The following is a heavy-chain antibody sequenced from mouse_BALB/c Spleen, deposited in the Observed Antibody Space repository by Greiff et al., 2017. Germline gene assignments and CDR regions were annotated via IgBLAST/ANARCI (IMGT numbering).Heavy chain of an antibody. D-gene: IGHD2-4*01. CDR1: GYTFTSYV. CDR3: ARKGLRYYYAMDY. V-gene: IGHV1-14*01. CDR2: INPYNDGT. Sequence: VQLQQSGPELVKPGASVKMSCKASGYTFTSYVMHWVKQKPGQGLEWIGYINPYNDGTKYNEKFKGKATLTSDKSSSTAYMELSSLTSEDSAVYYCARKGLRYYYAMDYWGQGTSVTVSS. J-gene: IGHJ4*01.